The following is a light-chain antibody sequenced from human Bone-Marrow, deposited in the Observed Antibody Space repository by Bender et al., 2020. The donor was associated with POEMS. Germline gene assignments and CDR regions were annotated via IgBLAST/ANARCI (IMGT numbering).Light chain of an antibody. CDR3: SSYTSNTVV. CDR1: NNDVESFNL. CDR2: EVT. Sequence: QSALTQPASVSGSPGQSITISCTGTNNDVESFNLVSWYQQHPGKAPKLMIFEVTKRPSGVSDRFSGSKSGNTASLTISGLQADDEAEYCCSSYTSNTVVFDGGTKLTVL. V-gene: IGLV2-14*02. J-gene: IGLJ2*01.